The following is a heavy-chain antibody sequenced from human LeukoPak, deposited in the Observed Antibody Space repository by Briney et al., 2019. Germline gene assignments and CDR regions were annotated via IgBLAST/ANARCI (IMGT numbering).Heavy chain of an antibody. Sequence: SETLSLTCTVSGGSISSYYWSWIRQPPGKGLEWIGYIYYSGSTYYNPSLKSRVTISVDTSKNQFSLKLSSVTAADTAVYYCARDLKGGSSWPHPFDYWGQGTLVTVSS. V-gene: IGHV4-59*12. J-gene: IGHJ4*02. CDR2: IYYSGST. CDR3: ARDLKGGSSWPHPFDY. D-gene: IGHD6-13*01. CDR1: GGSISSYY.